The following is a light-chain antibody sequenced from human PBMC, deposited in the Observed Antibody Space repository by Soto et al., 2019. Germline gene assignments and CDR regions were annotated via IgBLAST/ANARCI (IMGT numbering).Light chain of an antibody. J-gene: IGKJ1*01. V-gene: IGKV3-20*01. CDR1: QSVSSSY. CDR3: QQYSSSPGT. Sequence: EIVLTQSPGTLSLSPGERATLSCRASQSVSSSYLAWYQQKPGHAPRLLIYGASSRATGIPDRFSGSGSGTVFTLTISRLEPEDLGVYYCQQYSSSPGTFGQGTKVEIK. CDR2: GAS.